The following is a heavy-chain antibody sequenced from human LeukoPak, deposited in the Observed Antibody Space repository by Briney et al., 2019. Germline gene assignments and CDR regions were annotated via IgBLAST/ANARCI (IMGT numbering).Heavy chain of an antibody. V-gene: IGHV1-18*01. Sequence: ASVKVSCKASRYTFTSYGISWVRQAPGQGLEWMGWIGAYNGNTNYAQKLQGRVTMTTDTSTSTAYMELRSLRSDDTAVYYCARGRKYQLLSSWDYYGMDVWGQGTTVTVSS. D-gene: IGHD2-2*01. J-gene: IGHJ6*02. CDR3: ARGRKYQLLSSWDYYGMDV. CDR1: RYTFTSYG. CDR2: IGAYNGNT.